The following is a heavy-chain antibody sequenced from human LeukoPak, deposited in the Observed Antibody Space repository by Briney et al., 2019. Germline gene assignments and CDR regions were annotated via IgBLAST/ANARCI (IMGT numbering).Heavy chain of an antibody. D-gene: IGHD3-3*01. CDR3: ARTSYHDFWSGYDTFDY. Sequence: SETLSLTCTVSGGSISSYYWSWIRQPPGKGLEWIGYIYYSGSTNYNPSLKSRVTISVDTSKNQFSLKLSSVTAADTAVYYCARTSYHDFWSGYDTFDYWGQGTLVTVSS. J-gene: IGHJ4*02. V-gene: IGHV4-59*01. CDR2: IYYSGST. CDR1: GGSISSYY.